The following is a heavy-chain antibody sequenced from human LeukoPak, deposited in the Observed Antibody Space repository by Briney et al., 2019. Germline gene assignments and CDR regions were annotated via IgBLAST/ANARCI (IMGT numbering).Heavy chain of an antibody. D-gene: IGHD2-15*01. J-gene: IGHJ4*02. CDR2: ITSDGGNK. CDR3: ARDQVQHCSSGSCFVIDN. V-gene: IGHV3-30*04. Sequence: GGSLRLSCAASGFTFVIYAIRCVRQAPGKGLEWVAVITSDGGNKYYADSVKGRFTSSRANSQNTVYMQMSSLRVADTAVYYWARDQVQHCSSGSCFVIDNWGPG. CDR1: GFTFVIYA.